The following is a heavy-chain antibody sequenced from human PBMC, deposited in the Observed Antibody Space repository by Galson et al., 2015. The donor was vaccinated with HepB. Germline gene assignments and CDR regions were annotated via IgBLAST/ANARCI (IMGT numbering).Heavy chain of an antibody. J-gene: IGHJ4*02. Sequence: SLRLSCAASGFTFSSYAMHWVRQAPGKGLEWVAVISYDGSNKYYADSVKGRFTISRDNSKNTLYLQMNSLRAEDTAVYYCARGDGRFGELLFYWGQGTLVTVSS. D-gene: IGHD3-10*01. CDR3: ARGDGRFGELLFY. CDR1: GFTFSSYA. CDR2: ISYDGSNK. V-gene: IGHV3-30-3*01.